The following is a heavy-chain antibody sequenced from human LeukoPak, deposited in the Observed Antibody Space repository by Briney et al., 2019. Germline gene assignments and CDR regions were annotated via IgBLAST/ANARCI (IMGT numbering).Heavy chain of an antibody. CDR2: IYYSGST. D-gene: IGHD3-22*01. J-gene: IGHJ3*02. CDR3: ARARKYYESSGYPIDVFDI. V-gene: IGHV4-59*01. Sequence: SETLSLTCTVSGGSISSYYWSWIRQPPGKGLEWIGYIYYSGSTNYNPSLKSRVTISVDTSKNQFSLKLSSVTAADTAVYYCARARKYYESSGYPIDVFDIWGQGTMVTVS. CDR1: GGSISSYY.